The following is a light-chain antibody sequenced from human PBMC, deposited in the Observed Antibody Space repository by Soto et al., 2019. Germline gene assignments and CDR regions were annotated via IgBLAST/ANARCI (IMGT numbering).Light chain of an antibody. V-gene: IGLV2-23*02. CDR2: EVT. CDR3: SSYAGSSTFVV. CDR1: SSDVGTYNI. J-gene: IGLJ2*01. Sequence: QSALTQPASVSGSPGQSITISCTGTSSDVGTYNIVSWYQQHPGKAPKLMIQEVTKRPSGVSNRFSGSKSGNTASLTISGLQAEDEVDYYCSSYAGSSTFVVFGGGTKLTVL.